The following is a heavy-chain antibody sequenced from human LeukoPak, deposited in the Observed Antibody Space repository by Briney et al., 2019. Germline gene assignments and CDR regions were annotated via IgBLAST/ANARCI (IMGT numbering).Heavy chain of an antibody. CDR2: ISASGVMT. CDR3: AKRIQSAMAMGY. CDR1: GFTFTNYA. Sequence: GGSLRLSCAASGFTFTNYAMTWVRQAPGKGLEWVSSISASGVMTYYADSVKGRFTISRDNSKNTMYLQMNSLRAEDTAVYYCAKRIQSAMAMGYWGQGTLVTVSS. D-gene: IGHD5-18*01. V-gene: IGHV3-23*01. J-gene: IGHJ4*02.